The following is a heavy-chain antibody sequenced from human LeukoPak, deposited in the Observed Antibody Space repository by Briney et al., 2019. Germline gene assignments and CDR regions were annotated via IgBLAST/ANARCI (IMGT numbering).Heavy chain of an antibody. CDR2: IYYSGST. J-gene: IGHJ4*02. D-gene: IGHD6-19*01. CDR3: ARVLADSSGWYHFDY. CDR1: GGSISNYY. Sequence: SETLSLTCTVSGGSISNYYWSWIRQPPGKGLEWIGYIYYSGSTNYNPSLKSRVTISVDSSKNHFSLKLTSVTAADTAVYYCARVLADSSGWYHFDYWGQGTLVTVSS. V-gene: IGHV4-59*01.